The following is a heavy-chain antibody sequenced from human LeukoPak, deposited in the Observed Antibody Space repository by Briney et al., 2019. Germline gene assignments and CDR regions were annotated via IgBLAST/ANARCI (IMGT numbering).Heavy chain of an antibody. D-gene: IGHD4-11*01. CDR3: ASGRYSNYFDY. Sequence: KPGGSLRLSCAASGFTFSDYYMSWIRQAPGKGLEWVSYISSSSSYTNYADSVKGRFTISRDNAKNSLYLQMNSVRAEDTAVYYCASGRYSNYFDYWGQGTLVTVSS. V-gene: IGHV3-11*06. CDR1: GFTFSDYY. CDR2: ISSSSSYT. J-gene: IGHJ4*02.